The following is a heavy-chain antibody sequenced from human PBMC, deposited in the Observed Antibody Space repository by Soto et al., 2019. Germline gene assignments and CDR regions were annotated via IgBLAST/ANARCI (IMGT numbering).Heavy chain of an antibody. CDR3: AKCYDSRNYYYGMDV. D-gene: IGHD3-22*01. J-gene: IGHJ6*02. CDR1: GGSISSYY. V-gene: IGHV4-59*01. CDR2: IYYSGST. Sequence: QVQLQESGPGLVKPSETLSLTCTVSGGSISSYYWSWIRQPPGKGLEWIGYIYYSGSTNYNPSRKSRVTISVDTSKNQFSLKVSSVTAADTAVYYCAKCYDSRNYYYGMDVWGQGTTVTVSS.